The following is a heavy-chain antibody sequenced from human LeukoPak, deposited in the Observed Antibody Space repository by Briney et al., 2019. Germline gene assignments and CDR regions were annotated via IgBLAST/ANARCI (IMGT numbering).Heavy chain of an antibody. V-gene: IGHV4-34*01. Sequence: SETLSLTCAVHGGSFSGYYWSWIRQPPGKGLEWIGEINHRGSTNYNPSLKSRVTISVDTSKNQFSLKLSSVTAADTAVYYCAREVTTDSYYGMDVWGQGTTVTVSS. CDR1: GGSFSGYY. J-gene: IGHJ6*02. D-gene: IGHD4-17*01. CDR2: INHRGST. CDR3: AREVTTDSYYGMDV.